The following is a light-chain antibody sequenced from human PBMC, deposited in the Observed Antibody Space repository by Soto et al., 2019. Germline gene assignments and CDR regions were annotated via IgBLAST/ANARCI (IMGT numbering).Light chain of an antibody. V-gene: IGKV1-39*01. Sequence: IQMTQSPFSLSAPVGDRVTITCRASQSISNYLNWYQQKQGKAPKLLIYAASTLQSGVPSRFSGSGSGTDFTLTISSLQPEDSATYYCQQSYGTPIIFGQGTRLDIK. CDR3: QQSYGTPII. CDR2: AAS. CDR1: QSISNY. J-gene: IGKJ5*01.